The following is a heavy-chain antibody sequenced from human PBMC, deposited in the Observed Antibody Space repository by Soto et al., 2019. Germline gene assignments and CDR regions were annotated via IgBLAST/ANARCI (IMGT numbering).Heavy chain of an antibody. CDR3: ARDQEVAGGLDS. CDR1: GGTFSSYT. Sequence: QVQLVQSGAEVKKPGSSVKVSCKASGGTFSSYTIRWVRQAPGQGLEWMGRIIPILGIANYAQKFQGRVTITADKSTSTAYMELSSLRSGDTAVYYFARDQEVAGGLDSWGQGTLVTVSS. V-gene: IGHV1-69*08. J-gene: IGHJ4*02. CDR2: IIPILGIA. D-gene: IGHD6-19*01.